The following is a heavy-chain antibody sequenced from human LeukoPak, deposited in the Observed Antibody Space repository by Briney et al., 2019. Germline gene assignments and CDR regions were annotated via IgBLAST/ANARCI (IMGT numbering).Heavy chain of an antibody. Sequence: SETLSLTCSVSGGSISSDDYCWNWIRQHPGKGLEWIGYIYYSGSTYYNPSLKSRVALSVDTSKNQFSLKLSSLTAADTAVYYCAGQTAYCSSTSCYRTGTIDYWGQGTLVTVSS. CDR1: GGSISSDDYC. V-gene: IGHV4-31*03. J-gene: IGHJ4*02. CDR3: AGQTAYCSSTSCYRTGTIDY. D-gene: IGHD2-2*01. CDR2: IYYSGST.